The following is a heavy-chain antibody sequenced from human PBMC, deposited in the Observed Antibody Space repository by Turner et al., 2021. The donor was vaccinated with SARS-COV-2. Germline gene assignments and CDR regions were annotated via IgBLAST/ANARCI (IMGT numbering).Heavy chain of an antibody. CDR1: GGSISSSSYY. D-gene: IGHD1-26*01. CDR2: IYYSGST. CDR3: ARHSPELRGDYFDY. J-gene: IGHJ4*02. V-gene: IGHV4-39*01. Sequence: LQLQESSPGLVKPSETLSLSCTFSGGSISSSSYYWGWIRQPPGKGLEWIGSIYYSGSTKYNPSLKSRVTISVDTSKNQFSLKLSSVTAADTAVYYCARHSPELRGDYFDYWGQGTLVTVSS.